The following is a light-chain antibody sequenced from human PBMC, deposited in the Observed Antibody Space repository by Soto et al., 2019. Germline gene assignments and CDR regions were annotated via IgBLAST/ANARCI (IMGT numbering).Light chain of an antibody. CDR2: EAT. J-gene: IGLJ1*01. V-gene: IGLV2-14*02. CDR1: TSDFATNKF. CDR3: SSYTNINTRACV. Sequence: QSVLTQPASVSGSPGQSITIPCTETTSDFATNKFFSWYQQHPGKAPKLIIYEATKRPSGVSNRFSGSKSGNTASLTISGLQAEDEAEYYCSSYTNINTRACVFGTGTKVTVL.